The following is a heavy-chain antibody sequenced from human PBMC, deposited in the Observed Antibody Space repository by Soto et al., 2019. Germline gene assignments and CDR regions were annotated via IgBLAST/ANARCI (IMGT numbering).Heavy chain of an antibody. CDR1: GYTFTSYG. Sequence: QVQLVQSGAEVKKPGASVKVSCKASGYTFTSYGISWVRQAPGQGLEWMGWISAYNGNTNYAQKLRGRVTMTTDTSTTTAYMELRSLRSDDTAVYYCARDLYYGSGGYRWFDPWGQGTLVTVSS. D-gene: IGHD3-10*01. CDR3: ARDLYYGSGGYRWFDP. V-gene: IGHV1-18*04. J-gene: IGHJ5*02. CDR2: ISAYNGNT.